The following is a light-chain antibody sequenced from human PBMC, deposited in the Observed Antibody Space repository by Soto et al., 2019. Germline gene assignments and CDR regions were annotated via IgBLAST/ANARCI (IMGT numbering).Light chain of an antibody. J-gene: IGKJ1*01. CDR1: QSISTW. V-gene: IGKV1-5*03. CDR2: KAS. Sequence: DIQMTQSPSTLSASLGDRVTITCRASQSISTWLAWYQQKPGKAPKLLIYKASNLESGVPLRFSGSGSGTEFPLTISSLQPDDFATYYCKQYVSYCTFGQGTKGEIK. CDR3: KQYVSYCT.